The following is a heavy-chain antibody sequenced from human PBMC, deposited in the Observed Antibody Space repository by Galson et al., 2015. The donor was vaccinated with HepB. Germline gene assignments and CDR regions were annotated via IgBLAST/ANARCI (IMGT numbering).Heavy chain of an antibody. D-gene: IGHD5-12*01. CDR2: IYPGDSDT. V-gene: IGHV5-51*01. CDR3: ARRGWAGWGGMDV. J-gene: IGHJ6*02. Sequence: QSGAEVKKSGESLKISCKGSGSSFINYWIAWVRQMPGKGLEWMGIIYPGDSDTRYSPSFQGQVTISADKSISTAYLQWSSLKASDTAMYYCARRGWAGWGGMDVWGQGTTVTVSS. CDR1: GSSFINYW.